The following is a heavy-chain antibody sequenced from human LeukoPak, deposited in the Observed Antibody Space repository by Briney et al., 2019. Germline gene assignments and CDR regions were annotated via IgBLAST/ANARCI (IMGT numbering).Heavy chain of an antibody. CDR1: GLTFSSYA. V-gene: IGHV3-23*01. J-gene: IGHJ6*02. CDR3: AKDRSGGGDYYFGMDV. D-gene: IGHD6-19*01. Sequence: GGSLILSCAASGLTFSSYAMSWVRQAPGKGLEWISSISGSGGSTYYADSVKGRFTISRDNSQNTLYLQMNSLRAEDTAVYYCAKDRSGGGDYYFGMDVWGPGTTVTVSS. CDR2: ISGSGGST.